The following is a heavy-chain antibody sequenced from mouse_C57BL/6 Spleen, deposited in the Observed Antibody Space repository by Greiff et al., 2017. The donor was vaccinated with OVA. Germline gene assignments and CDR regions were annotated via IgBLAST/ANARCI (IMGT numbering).Heavy chain of an antibody. CDR1: GYTFTRYW. Sequence: QVQLQQPGAELVKPGASVKLSCKASGYTFTRYWMQWVKQRPGQGLEWIGEIAPSDSYTNYTQKFTGKATFTVDTSSSTAYMQLSSLTSADSAVYYCAGGDFSQLGGYWGKGTTLTVSS. CDR3: AGGDFSQLGGY. D-gene: IGHD3-1*01. CDR2: IAPSDSYT. J-gene: IGHJ2*01. V-gene: IGHV1-50*01.